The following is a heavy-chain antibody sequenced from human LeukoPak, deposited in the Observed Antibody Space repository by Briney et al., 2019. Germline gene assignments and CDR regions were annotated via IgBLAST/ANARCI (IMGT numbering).Heavy chain of an antibody. J-gene: IGHJ3*02. CDR1: GFTFSDYY. CDR2: VSSSGSIM. D-gene: IGHD5-18*01. CDR3: ARGNSCGYFYPDAFDI. V-gene: IGHV3-11*01. Sequence: GGSLRLSCAASGFTFSDYYMNWIRQAPGKGLEWISYVSSSGSIMYYADSVKGRFTISRDNAKNSLYLQMNSLRAEDTAVYYCARGNSCGYFYPDAFDIWGQGTMVTVSS.